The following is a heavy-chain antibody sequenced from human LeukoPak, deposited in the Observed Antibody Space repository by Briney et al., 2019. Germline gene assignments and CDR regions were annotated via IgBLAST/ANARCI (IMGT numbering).Heavy chain of an antibody. D-gene: IGHD6-19*01. CDR2: TYYRSEWFT. J-gene: IGHJ4*02. Sequence: SQTLSLTCAISGDSVSSNTAAWNWIRQSPSRGLEWLGRTYYRSEWFTDYAVSVKSRITINPDTSKNQFSLQLNSVTPEDTAVYYCARGAGPHRDSSGWYSSYYFDYWGQGTLVTVSS. CDR3: ARGAGPHRDSSGWYSSYYFDY. V-gene: IGHV6-1*01. CDR1: GDSVSSNTAA.